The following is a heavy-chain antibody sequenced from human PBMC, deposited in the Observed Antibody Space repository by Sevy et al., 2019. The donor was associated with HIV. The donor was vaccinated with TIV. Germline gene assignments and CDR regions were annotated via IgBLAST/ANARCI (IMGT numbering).Heavy chain of an antibody. Sequence: GGSLRLSCAASGLTFSTYGMHWVRQAPGKGREWVAVISYDGNIQYYADSVKGRLTVSSDNSKNTLYLQMNSLRAEDSAVYYCAKDQGGYNYAPGYWGQGTLVTVSS. J-gene: IGHJ4*02. CDR3: AKDQGGYNYAPGY. CDR2: ISYDGNIQ. D-gene: IGHD5-18*01. CDR1: GLTFSTYG. V-gene: IGHV3-30*18.